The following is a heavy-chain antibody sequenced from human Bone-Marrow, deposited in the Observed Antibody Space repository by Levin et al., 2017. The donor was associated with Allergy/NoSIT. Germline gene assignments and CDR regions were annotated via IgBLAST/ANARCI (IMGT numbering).Heavy chain of an antibody. CDR1: GYTFTSYA. D-gene: IGHD3-3*01. V-gene: IGHV1-3*04. J-gene: IGHJ5*02. CDR2: INTGNGNT. CDR3: ARYIWSNSKDNWFDP. Sequence: ASVKVSCKASGYTFTSYAMHWVRQAPGQRLEWMGWINTGNGNTKYSQKFQGRVTITRDTSASTAYMELSSLRSEDTAVYYCARYIWSNSKDNWFDPWGQGTLVTVSS.